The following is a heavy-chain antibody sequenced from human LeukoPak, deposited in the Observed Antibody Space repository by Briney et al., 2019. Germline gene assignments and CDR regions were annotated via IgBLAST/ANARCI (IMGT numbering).Heavy chain of an antibody. CDR2: IIPILGIA. V-gene: IGHV1-69*02. CDR3: ARGYQLPSYYYYYMDV. Sequence: SVRVSCKASGGTFSSYTISWVRQAPGQGLEWMGRIIPILGIANYAQKFQGRVTITADKSTSTAYMELSSLRSEDTAVYYCARGYQLPSYYYYYMDVWGKGTTVTVSS. J-gene: IGHJ6*03. CDR1: GGTFSSYT. D-gene: IGHD2-2*01.